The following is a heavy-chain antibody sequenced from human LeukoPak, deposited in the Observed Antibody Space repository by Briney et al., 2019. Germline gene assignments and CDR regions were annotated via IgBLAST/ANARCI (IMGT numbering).Heavy chain of an antibody. CDR3: TTDTFHGYDSSGYYYYFDY. D-gene: IGHD3-22*01. Sequence: GGSLRLSCAASGFTFSNAWMSWVRQAPGKGLEWVGRIKSKTDGGTTDYAAPVKGRFTISRDDSKNTLYLQMNSLKTEDTAVYYCTTDTFHGYDSSGYYYYFDYWGQGTLVTVSS. V-gene: IGHV3-15*01. CDR1: GFTFSNAW. J-gene: IGHJ4*02. CDR2: IKSKTDGGTT.